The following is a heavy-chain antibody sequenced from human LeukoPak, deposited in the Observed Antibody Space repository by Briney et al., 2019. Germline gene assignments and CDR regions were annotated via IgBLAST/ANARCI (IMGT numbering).Heavy chain of an antibody. Sequence: GRSLRLSCAASGFTFSSYGMHWVRQAPGKGLEWVAVISYDGSNKYYADSVKGRFTISRDNSKNTLYLQMNSLRAEDTAVYYCARIPITMIVVADDYWGQGTLVTVSS. D-gene: IGHD3-22*01. CDR2: ISYDGSNK. CDR3: ARIPITMIVVADDY. CDR1: GFTFSSYG. J-gene: IGHJ4*02. V-gene: IGHV3-30*19.